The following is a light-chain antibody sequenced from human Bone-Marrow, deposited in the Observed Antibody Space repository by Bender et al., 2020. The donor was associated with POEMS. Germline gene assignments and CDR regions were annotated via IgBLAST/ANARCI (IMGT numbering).Light chain of an antibody. Sequence: QSALTQPTSASGSPGQSVTISCTGTINDVGGYHYVSWYQHHPGKVPRLMIFDVGRRPSGVSTRFSGSKSGNTASLTISGLRPEDDSDYYCCSYVLGRSSVFGTGTKVTVL. CDR1: INDVGGYHY. V-gene: IGLV2-14*03. CDR2: DVG. CDR3: CSYVLGRSSV. J-gene: IGLJ1*01.